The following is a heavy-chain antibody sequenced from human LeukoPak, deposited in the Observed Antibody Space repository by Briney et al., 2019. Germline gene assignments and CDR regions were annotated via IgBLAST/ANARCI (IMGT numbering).Heavy chain of an antibody. V-gene: IGHV4-39*01. Sequence: SETLSLTCTVSGGSTSSNSYYWGWIRQPPGQGLEWIATFYYSGSTFYNPSLKSRVSISLDTSKNQFSLNLSSVTAADSAVYYCASGYCAGTSCYRGEFDAFDIWGQGTMVTVSS. J-gene: IGHJ3*02. CDR1: GGSTSSNSYY. CDR2: FYYSGST. CDR3: ASGYCAGTSCYRGEFDAFDI. D-gene: IGHD2-2*02.